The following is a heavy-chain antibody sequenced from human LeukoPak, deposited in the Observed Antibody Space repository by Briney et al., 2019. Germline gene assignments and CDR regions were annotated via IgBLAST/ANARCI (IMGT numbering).Heavy chain of an antibody. V-gene: IGHV3-23*01. CDR3: ARGLFWGTYRSFDY. D-gene: IGHD3-16*02. CDR2: ISGSVDTT. CDR1: GFTFSSYA. Sequence: GGSLRLSCAASGFTFSSYAMNWVRQAPGKGLEWVSSISGSVDTTYYADSVKGRFTISRDNSKNTLYLQMNSLRAEDSAVYCCARGLFWGTYRSFDYWGQGTLVTVSS. J-gene: IGHJ4*02.